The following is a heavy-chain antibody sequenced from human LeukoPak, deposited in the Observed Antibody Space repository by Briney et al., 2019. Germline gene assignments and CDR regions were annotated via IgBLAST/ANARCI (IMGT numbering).Heavy chain of an antibody. D-gene: IGHD6-19*01. J-gene: IGHJ4*02. CDR3: ARGHSSGLYLGAFDY. Sequence: SETLSLTCAVYGGSFSGYYWSWIRQPPGKGLEWIGEINHSGSTNYNPSLKSRVTISVDTSKNQFSLKLSSVTAADTAVYYCARGHSSGLYLGAFDYWGQGTLVTVSS. CDR2: INHSGST. V-gene: IGHV4-34*01. CDR1: GGSFSGYY.